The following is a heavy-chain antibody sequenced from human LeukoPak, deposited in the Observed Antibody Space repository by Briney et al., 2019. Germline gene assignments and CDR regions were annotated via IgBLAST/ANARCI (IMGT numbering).Heavy chain of an antibody. D-gene: IGHD2-8*01. CDR3: AREDRYCTNGVCYTVLYFDY. Sequence: ASVKVSCKASGYTFTGYYMHWVRQAPGQGLEWMGWINPNSGGTNYAQKFQDRVTMTRDTSISTAYMELSRLRSDDTAVYYCAREDRYCTNGVCYTVLYFDYWGQGTLVTVSS. V-gene: IGHV1-2*02. CDR1: GYTFTGYY. CDR2: INPNSGGT. J-gene: IGHJ4*02.